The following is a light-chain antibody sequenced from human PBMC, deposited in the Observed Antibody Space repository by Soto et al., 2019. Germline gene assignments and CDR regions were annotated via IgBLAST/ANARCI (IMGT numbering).Light chain of an antibody. J-gene: IGLJ1*01. CDR3: SSYTSSSTLDV. V-gene: IGLV2-14*01. CDR2: DVS. CDR1: SSDVGGYNY. Sequence: HSALTQPASVSGFPGQSITISCTGTSSDVGGYNYVSWYQQHPGKAPKLMIYDVSNRPSGVSNRFSGSKSGNTASLTISGLQAEDEADYYCSSYTSSSTLDVFGTGTKVTVL.